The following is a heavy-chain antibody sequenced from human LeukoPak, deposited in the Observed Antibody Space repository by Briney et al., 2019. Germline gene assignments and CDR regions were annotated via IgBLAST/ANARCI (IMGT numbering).Heavy chain of an antibody. Sequence: PSETLSLTCAVSGYSISSGYYWGWIRQPPGKGLEWIGSIYRSGSTYYNPSLKSRVTISVDTSKNQFSLKLSSVTAADTAVYYCARLLMVYERYFDYWGQGTLVTVSS. J-gene: IGHJ4*02. CDR1: GYSISSGYY. CDR2: IYRSGST. D-gene: IGHD2-8*01. V-gene: IGHV4-38-2*01. CDR3: ARLLMVYERYFDY.